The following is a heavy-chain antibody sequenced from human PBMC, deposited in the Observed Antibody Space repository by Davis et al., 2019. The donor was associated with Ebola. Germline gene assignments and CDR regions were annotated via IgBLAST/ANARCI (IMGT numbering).Heavy chain of an antibody. CDR2: ISSKSTRT. V-gene: IGHV3-11*06. J-gene: IGHJ4*02. D-gene: IGHD3-22*01. CDR1: GFTFSDHY. CDR3: AKIGGSSGYLDY. Sequence: GGSLRLSCADSGFTFSDHYMSWIRQAPGKGLEWVSKISSKSTRTEYADSVRGRFTISRDNSKNLLLLEMSSLRAEDTAVYYCAKIGGSSGYLDYWGQGTLVTVSS.